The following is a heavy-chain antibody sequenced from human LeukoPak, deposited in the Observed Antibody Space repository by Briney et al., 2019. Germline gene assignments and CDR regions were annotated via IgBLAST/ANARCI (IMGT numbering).Heavy chain of an antibody. CDR3: ARRQSGTMMEV. V-gene: IGHV4-39*01. J-gene: IGHJ6*04. Sequence: SETLSLTCTVSGDSISSGSYYWSWIRQPAGKGLEWIGTIYYSGSAYYNPSLQSRVTISIDPSNNQFSLRLSSVTAADTAVYYCARRQSGTMMEVWGKGTTVTISS. CDR1: GDSISSGSYY. CDR2: IYYSGSA. D-gene: IGHD3-10*01.